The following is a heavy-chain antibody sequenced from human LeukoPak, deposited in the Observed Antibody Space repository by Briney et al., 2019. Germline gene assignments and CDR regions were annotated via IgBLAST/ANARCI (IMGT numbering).Heavy chain of an antibody. V-gene: IGHV1-24*01. CDR1: GYTLTELS. J-gene: IGHJ3*02. Sequence: ASVKVSCKVSGYTLTELSMHWVRQAPGKGLEWMGGFDPEDGETIYAQKFQGRVTMTEDTSTDTAYMELSSLRSEDTAVYYCATPGPYSSGWYRNDAFDIWGQGTMVTVSS. CDR3: ATPGPYSSGWYRNDAFDI. D-gene: IGHD6-19*01. CDR2: FDPEDGET.